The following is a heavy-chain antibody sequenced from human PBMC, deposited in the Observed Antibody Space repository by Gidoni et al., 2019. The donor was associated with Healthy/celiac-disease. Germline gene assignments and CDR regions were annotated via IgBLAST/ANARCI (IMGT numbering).Heavy chain of an antibody. CDR1: GGSIRIYY. CDR2: IYYSGST. J-gene: IGHJ4*02. CDR3: ARAGATIFGVVTNFDY. V-gene: IGHV4-59*01. Sequence: QVQLQESGPGLVKPSEPLSLTCTVSGGSIRIYYWSWIRQPPGKGLEWIGYIYYSGSTNYNPSLKSRVTISVDTSKNQFSLKLSSVTAADTAVYYCARAGATIFGVVTNFDYWGQGTLVTVSS. D-gene: IGHD3-3*01.